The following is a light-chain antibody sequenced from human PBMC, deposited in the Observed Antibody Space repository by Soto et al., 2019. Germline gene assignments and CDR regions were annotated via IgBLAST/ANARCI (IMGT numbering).Light chain of an antibody. CDR3: QQVNSHPRT. J-gene: IGKJ4*01. CDR1: QAISSY. CDR2: AAS. Sequence: DIHLTQSPSFLSASVGDRVTITCRASQAISSYLAWYQQKPGKAPKLLIYAASTLQSGVPSRFSGSGSGTEFTLTISSLQPEDFATYYCQQVNSHPRTFGGGTKVEIK. V-gene: IGKV1-9*01.